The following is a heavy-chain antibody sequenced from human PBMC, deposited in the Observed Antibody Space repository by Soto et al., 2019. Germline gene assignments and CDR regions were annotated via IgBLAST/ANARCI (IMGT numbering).Heavy chain of an antibody. CDR1: GYSFTNYY. J-gene: IGHJ4*02. D-gene: IGHD1-1*01. Sequence: ASVKVSCKASGYSFTNYYMHWVRQAPGQGPEYMGWVSPENKNAGYAPQFRGRVSMTTDTTISTAYLEVTNLTYEDTAVYYCEVTTGYWGQGTMVTVSS. V-gene: IGHV1-8*02. CDR2: VSPENKNA. CDR3: EVTTGY.